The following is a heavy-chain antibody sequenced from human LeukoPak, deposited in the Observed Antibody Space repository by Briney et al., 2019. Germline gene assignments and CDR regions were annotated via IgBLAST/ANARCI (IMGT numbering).Heavy chain of an antibody. CDR2: IYYSGST. CDR1: GGSISSSSYY. J-gene: IGHJ4*02. V-gene: IGHV4-39*07. CDR3: ARDPSHFDY. Sequence: SETLSLTCTVSGGSISSSSYYWGWIRQPPGKGLEWIGSIYYSGSTYYNPSLKSRVTISVDKSKNQFSLKLSSVTAADTAVYYCARDPSHFDYWGQGTLVTVSS.